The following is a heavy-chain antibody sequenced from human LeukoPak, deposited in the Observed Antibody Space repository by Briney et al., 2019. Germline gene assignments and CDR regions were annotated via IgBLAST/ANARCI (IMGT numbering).Heavy chain of an antibody. CDR2: IYHSGST. CDR3: ARGNSYSSGWYGMDYFDY. Sequence: SETLSLTCTVSGYSISSGYYWGWIRQPPGKGLEWIGSIYHSGSTYCNPSLKSRVTISVDTSKNQFSLKLSSVTAADTAVYYCARGNSYSSGWYGMDYFDYWGQGTLVTVSS. J-gene: IGHJ4*02. CDR1: GYSISSGYY. D-gene: IGHD6-19*01. V-gene: IGHV4-38-2*02.